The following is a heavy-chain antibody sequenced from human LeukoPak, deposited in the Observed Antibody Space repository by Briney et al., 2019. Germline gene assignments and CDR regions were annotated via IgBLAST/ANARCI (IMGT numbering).Heavy chain of an antibody. V-gene: IGHV5-51*01. CDR1: GYSFTSYW. CDR3: ALPGIAAAGTWAFGI. D-gene: IGHD6-13*01. Sequence: GESLKISCKGSGYSFTSYWIGWVRQMPGKGLEWMGIIYPGDSDTRYSPSFQGQVTISADKSISTAYLQWSSLKASDTAMYYCALPGIAAAGTWAFGIWGQGTMVTVSS. J-gene: IGHJ3*02. CDR2: IYPGDSDT.